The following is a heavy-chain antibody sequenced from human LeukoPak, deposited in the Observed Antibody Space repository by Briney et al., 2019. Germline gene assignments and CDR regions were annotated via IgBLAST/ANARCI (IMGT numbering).Heavy chain of an antibody. V-gene: IGHV3-11*03. J-gene: IGHJ2*01. CDR3: ATFWLTGDNSYWYFDL. CDR1: GFTFRNYY. Sequence: GGSLRLSCAASGFTFRNYYMTWIRQAPGKGLEWVSHISSTSSYTNYADSVKGRLTISRDNAKNSLYLQINSLRAEDTAVYYCATFWLTGDNSYWYFDLWGCGTLVTVSS. D-gene: IGHD5-24*01. CDR2: ISSTSSYT.